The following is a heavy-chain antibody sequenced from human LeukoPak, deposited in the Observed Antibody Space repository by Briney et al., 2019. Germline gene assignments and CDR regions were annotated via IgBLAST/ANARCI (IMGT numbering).Heavy chain of an antibody. J-gene: IGHJ3*02. D-gene: IGHD1-14*01. CDR1: GGSISSYY. V-gene: IGHV4-59*01. CDR3: VRVSAASGDAFDI. Sequence: SETLSLTCTVSGGSISSYYWSWIRQPPGKGLEWIGYIYYSGSTNYNPSLKSRVTISVDTSKNQFSLKLSSVTAADTAVYYCVRVSAASGDAFDIWGQGTMVTVSS. CDR2: IYYSGST.